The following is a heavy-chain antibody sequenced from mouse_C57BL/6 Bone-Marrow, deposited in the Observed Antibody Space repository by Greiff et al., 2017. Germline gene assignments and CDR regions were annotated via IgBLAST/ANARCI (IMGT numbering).Heavy chain of an antibody. V-gene: IGHV1-85*01. J-gene: IGHJ2*01. Sequence: LQESGPELVKPGASVKLSCKASGYTFTSYDINWVKQRPGQGLEWIGWIYPGDGSTKYNEKFKGKATLTVVTFSSTAYRELHSLTSEDAAVYFCAREELRDYFDYWGQGTTLTVSS. CDR3: AREELRDYFDY. CDR2: IYPGDGST. CDR1: GYTFTSYD. D-gene: IGHD3-2*02.